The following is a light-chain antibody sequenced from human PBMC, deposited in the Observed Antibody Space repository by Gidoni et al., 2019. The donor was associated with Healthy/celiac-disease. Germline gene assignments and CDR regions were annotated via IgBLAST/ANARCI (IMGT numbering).Light chain of an antibody. CDR3: QQYYSYPFT. Sequence: ALRMTQSPSSFSASTRDRVTNTCRASQGISSYLAWYQQKPGKAPKLLIYASSTLQSGVPSRFSGSGSGTDFTLTISCLQSEDFATYYCQQYYSYPFTFGGGTKVEIK. CDR1: QGISSY. J-gene: IGKJ4*01. CDR2: ASS. V-gene: IGKV1-8*01.